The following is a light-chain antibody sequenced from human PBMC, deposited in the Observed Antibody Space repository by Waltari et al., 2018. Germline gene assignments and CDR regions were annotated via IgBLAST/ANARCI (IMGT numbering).Light chain of an antibody. J-gene: IGKJ1*01. Sequence: EIVLTQSPGTLSLSLGERAPVSCRTSQSVSRALAWYQQKPGQAPRLLIYGASTRATCIPDRFSGSGSGTDFSLTISRLEPDDFAVYYCQHYLGLPVTVGQVTTVEI. V-gene: IGKV3-20*01. CDR3: QHYLGLPVT. CDR2: GAS. CDR1: QSVSRA.